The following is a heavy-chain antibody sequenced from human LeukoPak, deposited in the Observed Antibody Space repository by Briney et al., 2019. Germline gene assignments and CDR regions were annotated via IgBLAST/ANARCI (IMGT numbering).Heavy chain of an antibody. V-gene: IGHV3-11*01. CDR2: IIDTGLTI. D-gene: IGHD3-22*01. CDR1: GFTFSDNN. Sequence: GGPLSLSGAASGFTFSDNNWGGIAPAQGRGLKGFTYIIDTGLTIYYADSVKGRFHISRDNAKNTLYLQMNSLRAEDTAVYYCAKDHPGYYDSSGYHYGFDYWGQGTLVTVSS. CDR3: AKDHPGYYDSSGYHYGFDY. J-gene: IGHJ4*02.